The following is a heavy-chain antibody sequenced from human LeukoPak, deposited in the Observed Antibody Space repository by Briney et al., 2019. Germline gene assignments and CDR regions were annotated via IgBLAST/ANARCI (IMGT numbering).Heavy chain of an antibody. CDR1: GFSLSPSGMC. D-gene: IGHD4-11*01. CDR2: IDWDDDK. Sequence: SCPTLANPTQTLTLTCTFSGFSLSPSGMCVTWIRQPPGKALEWLARIDWDDDKYYSTSLKTRLTITKDTSKNQVVLTMTNMDPVDIATYYCARMRAYSNVYYFDYWGQGPLVTFSS. V-gene: IGHV2-70*11. J-gene: IGHJ4*02. CDR3: ARMRAYSNVYYFDY.